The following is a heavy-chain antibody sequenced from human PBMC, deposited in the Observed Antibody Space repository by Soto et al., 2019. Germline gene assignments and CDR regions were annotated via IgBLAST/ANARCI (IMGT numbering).Heavy chain of an antibody. J-gene: IGHJ4*02. D-gene: IGHD3-10*01. CDR2: ISYDGSNK. Sequence: GGSLGLCCAASGVTFSSYGMHWVRQAPGKGLEWVAVISYDGSNKYYADSVKGRFTISRDNSKNTLYLQMNSLRAEDTAVYYCAKNADGSGSDIDYWGQGTLVTVYS. CDR3: AKNADGSGSDIDY. CDR1: GVTFSSYG. V-gene: IGHV3-30*18.